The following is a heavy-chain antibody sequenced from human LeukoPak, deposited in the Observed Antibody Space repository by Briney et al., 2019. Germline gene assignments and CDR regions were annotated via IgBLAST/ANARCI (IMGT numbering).Heavy chain of an antibody. V-gene: IGHV4-34*01. CDR1: GGSFSCYY. Sequence: KPSETLSLTSAVYGGSFSCYYWSWIRQPPGKGLEWIGEINHSGSTNYNPSLTSRVTISVDTSKNQFSLKLSSVTAADTAVYYCARGPLTDDAFDIWGQGTMVTVSS. D-gene: IGHD1-20*01. CDR2: INHSGST. J-gene: IGHJ3*02. CDR3: ARGPLTDDAFDI.